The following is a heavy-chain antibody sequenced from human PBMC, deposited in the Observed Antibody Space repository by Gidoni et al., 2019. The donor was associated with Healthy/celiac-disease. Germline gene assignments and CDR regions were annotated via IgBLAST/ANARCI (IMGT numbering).Heavy chain of an antibody. CDR2: ISWNSGSI. CDR1: GFTFDDYA. V-gene: IGHV3-9*01. Sequence: EVQLVESGGGLVQPGRSLRLSCAASGFTFDDYAMHWVRQAPGKGLEWVSGISWNSGSIGYADYVKGRFTISRDNAKNSLYLQMNSLRAEDTAFYYCAKDKRKAYCGGDCSTGAFDIWGQGTMVTVSS. CDR3: AKDKRKAYCGGDCSTGAFDI. J-gene: IGHJ3*02. D-gene: IGHD2-21*02.